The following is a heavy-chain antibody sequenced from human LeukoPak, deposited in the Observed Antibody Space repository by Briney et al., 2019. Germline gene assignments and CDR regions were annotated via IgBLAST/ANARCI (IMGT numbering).Heavy chain of an antibody. CDR3: ARYDSSGYLAFDI. Sequence: GGSLRLSCAASGFTFSSYSMNWVRQAPGKGLEWVSSISSSSSYIYYADSVKGRFTISRDNAKNSLYLQMNSLRAEDTAVYYCARYDSSGYLAFDIWGQGTMVTVSS. CDR2: ISSSSSYI. J-gene: IGHJ3*02. CDR1: GFTFSSYS. D-gene: IGHD3-22*01. V-gene: IGHV3-21*01.